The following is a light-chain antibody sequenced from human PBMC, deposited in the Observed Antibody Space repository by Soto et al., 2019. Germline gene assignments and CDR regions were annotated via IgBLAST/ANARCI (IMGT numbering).Light chain of an antibody. CDR3: SSYAWSTTYV. CDR1: RRVVGSYDL. Sequence: QAVGTAPACVSVHTWELIVICWNGSRRVVGSYDLVSWYLQYPGKAPKVIIFEGTKRPSGVSDRSSGSKSGNTASLTISGLQTEDEADYYCSSYAWSTTYVFGPGTKVTVL. J-gene: IGLJ1*01. V-gene: IGLV2-23*01. CDR2: EGT.